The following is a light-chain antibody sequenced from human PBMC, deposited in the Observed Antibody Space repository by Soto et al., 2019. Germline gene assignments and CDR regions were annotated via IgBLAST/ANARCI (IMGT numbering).Light chain of an antibody. Sequence: IQLTESPSSLSASVGDRVTITCRASQAISSYLAWYQQKPGKAPNLLIYAASTLQSGVPSRFSGSGSGTDFTLSINSLQPEDFATYYCQQYNSYSPTFGQGTKVDI. J-gene: IGKJ1*01. CDR1: QAISSY. CDR2: AAS. V-gene: IGKV1-9*01. CDR3: QQYNSYSPT.